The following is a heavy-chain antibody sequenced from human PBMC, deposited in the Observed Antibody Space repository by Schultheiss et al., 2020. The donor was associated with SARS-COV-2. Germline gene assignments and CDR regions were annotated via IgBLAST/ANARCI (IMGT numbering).Heavy chain of an antibody. V-gene: IGHV4-61*01. CDR1: GGSISSSNYY. CDR3: AREALGGAFDI. J-gene: IGHJ3*02. CDR2: IYYSGST. Sequence: SETLSLTCTVSGGSISSSNYYWGWIRQPPGKGLEWIGYIYYSGSTNYNPSLKSRVTISVDTSKNQFSLKLSSVTAADTAVYYCAREALGGAFDIWGQGTMVTVSS. D-gene: IGHD2-15*01.